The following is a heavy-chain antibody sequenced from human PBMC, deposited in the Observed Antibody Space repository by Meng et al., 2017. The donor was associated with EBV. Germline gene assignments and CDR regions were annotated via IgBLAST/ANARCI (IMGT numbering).Heavy chain of an antibody. Sequence: VGPGGVLVRPGGSLKYSCAASGFTFSGSAIHWVRQDSGKGLEWVGRIRSKANSDATAYAASVKGRFTISRDDSKNTAYLQMNSLKTEDTAVYYCTRLDGSYIYYWGQGTLVTVSS. CDR1: GFTFSGSA. V-gene: IGHV3-73*02. J-gene: IGHJ4*02. D-gene: IGHD1-26*01. CDR2: IRSKANSDAT. CDR3: TRLDGSYIYY.